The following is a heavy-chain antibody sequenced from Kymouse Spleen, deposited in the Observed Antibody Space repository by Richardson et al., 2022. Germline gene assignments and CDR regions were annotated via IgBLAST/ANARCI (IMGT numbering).Heavy chain of an antibody. CDR1: GGSFSGYY. J-gene: IGHJ4*02. CDR2: INHSGST. D-gene: IGHD6-19*01. CDR3: ARSIAVAAPFDY. Sequence: QVQLQQWGAGLLKPSETLSLTCAVYGGSFSGYYWSWIRQPPGKGLEWIGEINHSGSTNYNPSLKSRVTISVDTSKNQFSLKLSSVTAADTAVYYCARSIAVAAPFDYWGQGTLVTVSS. V-gene: IGHV4-34*01.